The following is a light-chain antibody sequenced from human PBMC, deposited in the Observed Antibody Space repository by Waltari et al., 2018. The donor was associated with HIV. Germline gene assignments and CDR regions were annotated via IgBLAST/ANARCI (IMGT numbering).Light chain of an antibody. CDR2: EAA. J-gene: IGKJ2*01. Sequence: EIVMTQSPPTLSVSPGQRVNLSSRASQSISAKVAWYQQRPGQAPRLLIYEAATRPTGIPARFSGSGSGTEFTLTISSLQSEDFATYFCQQYDSGPRGITFGQGTMLEIK. CDR1: QSISAK. CDR3: QQYDSGPRGIT. V-gene: IGKV3-15*01.